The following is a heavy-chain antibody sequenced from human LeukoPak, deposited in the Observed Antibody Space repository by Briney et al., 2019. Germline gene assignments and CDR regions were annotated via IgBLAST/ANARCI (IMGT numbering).Heavy chain of an antibody. CDR1: GGSIRSSSYY. D-gene: IGHD3-10*01. CDR3: ARERGWFGGTYVDY. V-gene: IGHV4-39*07. Sequence: PSETLSLTCTVSGGSIRSSSYYWGWIRQPPGKGLEWIGNIYYSGTTYYNPSLKSRVTISVDTSKNQFSLKLSSVTAADTAVYYCARERGWFGGTYVDYWGQGTLVTVSS. J-gene: IGHJ4*02. CDR2: IYYSGTT.